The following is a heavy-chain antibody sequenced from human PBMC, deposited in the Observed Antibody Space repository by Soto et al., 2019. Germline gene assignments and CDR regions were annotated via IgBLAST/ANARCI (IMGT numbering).Heavy chain of an antibody. CDR1: AGSISSPGYY. J-gene: IGHJ3*02. CDR2: IFHTGST. Sequence: QVQLQESGPGLMKPSQTLSLTCSVSAGSISSPGYYWSWIRQHPGKGLEWLGYIFHTGSTNYNPSLKSQITMSVHTSKNQCSLKLTSVTAADTALYYCARGATATTARGAFDIWGQGTMVTVSS. CDR3: ARGATATTARGAFDI. D-gene: IGHD1-1*01. V-gene: IGHV4-31*01.